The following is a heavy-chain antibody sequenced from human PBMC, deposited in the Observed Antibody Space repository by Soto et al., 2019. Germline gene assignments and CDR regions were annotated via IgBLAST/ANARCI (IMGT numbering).Heavy chain of an antibody. J-gene: IGHJ4*02. CDR2: IYYSGST. D-gene: IGHD6-13*01. V-gene: IGHV4-59*12. CDR1: GGSISSYY. CDR3: AREGYSGIAAAGIFDY. Sequence: SETLSLTCTVSGGSISSYYWSWIRQPPGKGLEWIGYIYYSGSTNYNPSLKSRVTISVDTSKNQFSLKLSSVTAADTAVYYCAREGYSGIAAAGIFDYWGQGTLVTVSS.